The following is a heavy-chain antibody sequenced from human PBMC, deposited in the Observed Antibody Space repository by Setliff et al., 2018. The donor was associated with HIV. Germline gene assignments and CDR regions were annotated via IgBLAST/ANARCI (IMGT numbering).Heavy chain of an antibody. CDR2: IYSSGIT. J-gene: IGHJ4*02. V-gene: IGHV4-61*02. CDR3: ARDPYCPNTCYEDFTFDS. D-gene: IGHD2-8*01. Sequence: PSETLSLTCTVSGGSISSGSYFWNWIRQPAGKGLEWIGRIYSSGITNYNPSLKSRLTISLDTSKNQFSLQVTSVTAADTAVYYCARDPYCPNTCYEDFTFDSGGQGTLVTVSS. CDR1: GGSISSGSYF.